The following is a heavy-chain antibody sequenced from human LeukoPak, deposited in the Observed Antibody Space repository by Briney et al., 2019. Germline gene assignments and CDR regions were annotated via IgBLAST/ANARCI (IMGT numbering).Heavy chain of an antibody. CDR3: AKPNYGDYYPLGY. V-gene: IGHV3-30*04. CDR2: ISYDGSNK. CDR1: GFTFSSYT. J-gene: IGHJ4*02. Sequence: GGSLRLSCSASGFTFSSYTMHWVRQAPGKGLEWVAVISYDGSNKYYADSVKGRFTISRDNSKNTLYLQMNSLRAEDTAVYYCAKPNYGDYYPLGYWGQGTLVTVSS. D-gene: IGHD4-17*01.